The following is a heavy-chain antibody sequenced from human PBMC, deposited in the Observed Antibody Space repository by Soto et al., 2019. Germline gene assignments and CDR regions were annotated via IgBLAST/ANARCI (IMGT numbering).Heavy chain of an antibody. Sequence: QLQLQESGSGLVKPSQTLSLTCAVSGGSISSGGYSWSWIRQPPGKGLEWIGYIYHSGSTYYNPSPKRRVTTSVNRSKNQFSLKLSSVTAADTAVYCCTGGPGVARNYWGQGTLGTVSA. CDR2: IYHSGST. CDR1: GGSISSGGYS. CDR3: TGGPGVARNY. J-gene: IGHJ4*02. V-gene: IGHV4-30-2*01. D-gene: IGHD5-12*01.